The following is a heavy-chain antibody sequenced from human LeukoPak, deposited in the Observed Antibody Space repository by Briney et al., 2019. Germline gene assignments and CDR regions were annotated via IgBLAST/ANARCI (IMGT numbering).Heavy chain of an antibody. J-gene: IGHJ4*02. CDR1: GGSISSSGYY. CDR2: IYYSGST. V-gene: IGHV4-31*03. CDR3: ACSNYYDSSGYYPDFDY. Sequence: SQTLSLTCTVSGGSISSSGYYWSWIRQHPGKGLEWIGYIYYSGSTYYNPSLKSRVTISVDTSKNQFSLKLSSVTAADTAVYYCACSNYYDSSGYYPDFDYWGQGTLVTVSS. D-gene: IGHD3-22*01.